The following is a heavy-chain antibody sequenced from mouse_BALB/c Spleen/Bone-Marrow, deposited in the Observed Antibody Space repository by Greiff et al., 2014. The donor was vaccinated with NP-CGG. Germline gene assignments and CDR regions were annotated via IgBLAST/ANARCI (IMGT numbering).Heavy chain of an antibody. CDR1: GYAFTNYL. CDR2: INSGSGGT. J-gene: IGHJ4*01. CDR3: ARAITDAMDY. D-gene: IGHD2-4*01. V-gene: IGHV1-54*01. Sequence: QVQLKESGAELVRPGTSVKVSCKGSGYAFTNYLIEWVKQRPGQGLEWIGVINSGSGGTKYNEKFKGKATLTADKSSSTAYMQLSSLISDDSAVYFCARAITDAMDYWGQGTSVTVSS.